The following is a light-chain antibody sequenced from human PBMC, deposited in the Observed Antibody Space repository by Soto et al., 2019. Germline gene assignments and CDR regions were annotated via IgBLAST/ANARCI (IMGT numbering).Light chain of an antibody. CDR2: GND. V-gene: IGLV1-44*01. Sequence: QSVLTQPPSASGTPGQRVTISCSGSSSNIGINTASWYQQLPGTAPKLLIYGNDQRPSGVPDRFSGSKSGTSASLAISGRQSEDEADYYCAAWDDSLNGLVFGGGTKVTVL. CDR3: AAWDDSLNGLV. CDR1: SSNIGINT. J-gene: IGLJ3*02.